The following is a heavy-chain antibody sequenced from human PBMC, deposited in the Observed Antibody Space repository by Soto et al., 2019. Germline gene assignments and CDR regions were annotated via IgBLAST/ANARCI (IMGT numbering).Heavy chain of an antibody. CDR2: MNPKTGDT. J-gene: IGHJ5*02. D-gene: IGHD1-26*01. Sequence: QVQVVQSGAEVKKPGASVKISCKIYGYTFTTYDINWVRPAPGQGLEWMGWMNPKTGDTGFAQKFQERFTMTRDSSINAAFLEMRSLICEDTAVYYCVSAVGGAPWGQGTLVAVS. CDR1: GYTFTTYD. V-gene: IGHV1-8*01. CDR3: VSAVGGAP.